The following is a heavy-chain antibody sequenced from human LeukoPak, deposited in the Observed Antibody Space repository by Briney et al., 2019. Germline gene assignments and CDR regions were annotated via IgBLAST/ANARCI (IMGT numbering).Heavy chain of an antibody. J-gene: IGHJ6*03. CDR3: ARRYYDFWSGLDYYYYMDV. Sequence: ASVKVSCKASGYTFTSYDINWVRQATGQGLEWMGWMNPNSGNTGYAQKFQGRVTMTRNTSISTAYMELSSLRSEDTAVYYCARRYYDFWSGLDYYYYMDVWGKGTTVTVSS. CDR2: MNPNSGNT. D-gene: IGHD3-3*01. CDR1: GYTFTSYD. V-gene: IGHV1-8*01.